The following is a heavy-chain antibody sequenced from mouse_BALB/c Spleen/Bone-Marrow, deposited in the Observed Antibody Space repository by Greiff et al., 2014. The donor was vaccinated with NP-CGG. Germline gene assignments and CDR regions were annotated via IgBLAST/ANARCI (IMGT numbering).Heavy chain of an antibody. D-gene: IGHD1-1*01. CDR2: ISSDSSTI. CDR3: ARSNYVGYYAMDY. Sequence: EVKLMESGGGLVQPGGSRKLSCAASGFTFSSFGIHWVRQAPEKGLEWVAYISSDSSTIYYADTVKGRFTNSRDNPKNTLFLQMTSLRSEDTAMYYCARSNYVGYYAMDYWGQGTSVTVSS. V-gene: IGHV5-17*02. J-gene: IGHJ4*01. CDR1: GFTFSSFG.